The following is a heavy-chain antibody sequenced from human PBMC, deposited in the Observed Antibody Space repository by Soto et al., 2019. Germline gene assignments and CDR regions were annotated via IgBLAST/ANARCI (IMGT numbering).Heavy chain of an antibody. Sequence: TSETLSLTCTVSGGSISSGGYYWSWIRQHPGKGLEWIGYIYYSGSTYYNPSLKSRVTISVDTSKNQFSLQMNSLRAEDTAVYYCPRDPFDYWGQGTLVTVSS. CDR2: IYYSGST. J-gene: IGHJ4*02. CDR3: PRDPFDY. CDR1: GGSISSGGYY. V-gene: IGHV4-31*03.